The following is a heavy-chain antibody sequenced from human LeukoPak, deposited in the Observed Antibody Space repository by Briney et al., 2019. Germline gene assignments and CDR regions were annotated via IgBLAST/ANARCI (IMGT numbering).Heavy chain of an antibody. CDR3: ATLSMAENWFDP. J-gene: IGHJ5*02. CDR2: FDPEDGET. CDR1: GYTLTELS. V-gene: IGHV1-24*01. D-gene: IGHD2/OR15-2a*01. Sequence: ASVKVSCKVSGYTLTELSMHWVRQAPGKGLEWMGGFDPEDGETIYAQKFQGRVTMTEDTSTDTAYMELSSLRSEDTAVYYCATLSMAENWFDPWGQGTLVTVSS.